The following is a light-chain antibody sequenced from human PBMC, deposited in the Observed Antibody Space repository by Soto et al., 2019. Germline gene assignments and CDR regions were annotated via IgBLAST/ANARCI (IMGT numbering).Light chain of an antibody. J-gene: IGKJ1*01. V-gene: IGKV3-20*01. Sequence: EIVLPQSPGTLSLSPGERATLSCRASQSVSSSYLAWYQQKPGQAPRLLIYGASSRATGIPERFSGSGSGTDFTLTISRLEPEDLAVYYCQQYGSSPRTFGQGTKVEIK. CDR1: QSVSSSY. CDR2: GAS. CDR3: QQYGSSPRT.